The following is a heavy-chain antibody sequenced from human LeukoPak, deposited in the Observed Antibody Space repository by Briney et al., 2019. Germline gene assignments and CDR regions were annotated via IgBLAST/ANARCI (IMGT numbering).Heavy chain of an antibody. CDR1: GYSFATYG. V-gene: IGHV1-18*01. Sequence: ASVKVSCKASGYSFATYGISWVRQAPGQGPEWMGWISPYDGNTKYSQKFQGRVTLTTETSTTTAYMELRNLRSDDTAVYYCAREGDWGQGTLVTVSS. J-gene: IGHJ1*01. CDR2: ISPYDGNT. CDR3: AREGD.